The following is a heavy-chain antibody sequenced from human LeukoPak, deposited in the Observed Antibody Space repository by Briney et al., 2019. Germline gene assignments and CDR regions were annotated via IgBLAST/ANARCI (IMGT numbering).Heavy chain of an antibody. V-gene: IGHV3-23*01. CDR2: ISSSGNNT. CDR3: VRGLTGSVDY. J-gene: IGHJ4*02. CDR1: GFTFNSYA. Sequence: GGSLRLSCAASGFTFNSYAMNWVRQAPGKGLEWVSTISSSGNNTYYTDSVKGRFTISRDNSKNTLYLQMNSVIAEDTAVYYCVRGLTGSVDYWGQGTLVTVSS. D-gene: IGHD3-9*01.